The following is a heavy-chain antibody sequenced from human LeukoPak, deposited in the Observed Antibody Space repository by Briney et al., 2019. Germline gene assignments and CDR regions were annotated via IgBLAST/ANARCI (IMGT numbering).Heavy chain of an antibody. CDR1: EFTFTSYE. CDR3: ARGPSIAARYDAFDI. V-gene: IGHV3-48*03. CDR2: ISSSGNTI. D-gene: IGHD6-6*01. Sequence: GESLRLSCAASEFTFTSYELNCVRQAPGKGLEWVSYISSSGNTISYADPVKGRFTISRDNAKNSLYLQVISLRAEDTAVYYCARGPSIAARYDAFDIWGQGTMVTVSS. J-gene: IGHJ3*02.